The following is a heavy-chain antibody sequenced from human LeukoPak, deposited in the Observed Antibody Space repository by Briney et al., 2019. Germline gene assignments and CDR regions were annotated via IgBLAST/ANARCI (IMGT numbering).Heavy chain of an antibody. D-gene: IGHD5-24*01. CDR1: GDSISSSNYY. Sequence: SETLPLTCTVSGDSISSSNYYWDWIRQPPGKGLEWIGSIYYSGTTYYSPSLKSRVTISVDTSKNHFSLKLSSVTAADTAVYYCARKRWLQPFDYWGQGTPVTVSS. V-gene: IGHV4-39*02. J-gene: IGHJ4*02. CDR2: IYYSGTT. CDR3: ARKRWLQPFDY.